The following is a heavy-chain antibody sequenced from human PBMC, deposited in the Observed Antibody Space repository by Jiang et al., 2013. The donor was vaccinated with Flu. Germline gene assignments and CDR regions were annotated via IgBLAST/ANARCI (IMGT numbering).Heavy chain of an antibody. J-gene: IGHJ4*02. CDR2: IYASGST. D-gene: IGHD3-9*01. CDR3: AREYYDFLTGLKVFDY. CDR1: GGSITSGSYY. Sequence: SLTCTVSGGSITSGSYYWSWIRQPAGKGLEWIGRIYASGSTNYNPSLKSRVTISVDTSKNQFSLKLSSVTAADTAVYYCAREYYDFLTGLKVFDYWGQGTLVTVSS. V-gene: IGHV4-61*02.